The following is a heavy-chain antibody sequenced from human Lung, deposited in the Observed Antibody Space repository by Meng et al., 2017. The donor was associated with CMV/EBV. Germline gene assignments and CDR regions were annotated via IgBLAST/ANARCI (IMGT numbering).Heavy chain of an antibody. J-gene: IGHJ4*02. CDR3: ARGWGPILVAAIDY. CDR2: LNTNTGNP. D-gene: IGHD2-15*01. CDR1: GYTFTTFA. Sequence: SGYTFTTFAMNCVRQAPGQGLEWMGWLNTNTGNPTYAPGFTGRFVFSLDTSVSTAYLQISSLKAEDTAVYYCARGWGPILVAAIDYWGQGTLVTVSS. V-gene: IGHV7-4-1*02.